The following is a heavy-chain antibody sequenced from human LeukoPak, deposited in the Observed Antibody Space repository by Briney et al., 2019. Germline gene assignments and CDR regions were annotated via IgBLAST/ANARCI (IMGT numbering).Heavy chain of an antibody. Sequence: PGGSLRLSCAASGFTFSSYSMNWVRQALGKGPEWVSSISSSSSYIYYADSVKGRFTISRDNAKNSLYLQMNSLRAEDTAVYYCARAETIQTYFDYWGQGTLVTVSS. CDR2: ISSSSSYI. D-gene: IGHD1-1*01. CDR1: GFTFSSYS. CDR3: ARAETIQTYFDY. J-gene: IGHJ4*02. V-gene: IGHV3-21*01.